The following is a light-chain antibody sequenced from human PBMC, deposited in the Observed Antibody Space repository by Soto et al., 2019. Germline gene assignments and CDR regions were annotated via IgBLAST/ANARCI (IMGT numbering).Light chain of an antibody. CDR2: AAS. Sequence: EIVLTQSPGTLSLSPGEGATLSCRASQSFSSSYLGWYQQKPGQAPRLLIYAASSRATGIPDRFSGSVSGADFTLTISRLEPEDFAVYYCQQYGSSPRTFGQGTKV. J-gene: IGKJ1*01. CDR1: QSFSSSY. CDR3: QQYGSSPRT. V-gene: IGKV3-20*01.